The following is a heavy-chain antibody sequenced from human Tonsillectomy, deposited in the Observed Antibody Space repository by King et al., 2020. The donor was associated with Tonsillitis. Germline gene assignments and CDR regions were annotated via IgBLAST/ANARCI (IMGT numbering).Heavy chain of an antibody. Sequence: VQLVESGGGLVQPGGSLRLSCAASGFTVSSNYMGWVRQPPGKGLEWVSVIYSDGRTYYADSVKGRFTISRDNSKNTLYLQMNGLRAKDTAVYYCARSGGWAYFDYWGQGTLVTVSS. D-gene: IGHD2-15*01. V-gene: IGHV3-66*01. J-gene: IGHJ4*02. CDR2: IYSDGRT. CDR1: GFTVSSNY. CDR3: ARSGGWAYFDY.